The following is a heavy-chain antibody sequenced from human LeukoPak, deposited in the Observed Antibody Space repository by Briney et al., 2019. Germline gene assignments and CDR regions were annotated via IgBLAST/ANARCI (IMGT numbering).Heavy chain of an antibody. CDR3: AGRGRSSGSYYFDY. V-gene: IGHV3-21*01. J-gene: IGHJ4*02. D-gene: IGHD6-19*01. CDR2: NSSSSSYI. Sequence: GGSLRLSCAASGFTFSSYSMNWVRQAPGKGLEWVSSNSSSSSYIYYADSVKGRFTISRDNAKNSLYLQMNSLRAEDTAVYYCAGRGRSSGSYYFDYWGQGTLVTVSS. CDR1: GFTFSSYS.